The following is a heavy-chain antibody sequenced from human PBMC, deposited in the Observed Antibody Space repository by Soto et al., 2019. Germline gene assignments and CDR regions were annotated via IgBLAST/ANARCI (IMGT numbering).Heavy chain of an antibody. D-gene: IGHD3-16*01. CDR2: IYYNGGT. Sequence: QVQLQESGPGLVKPSEALSLTCTVSSGSVSSGSYYWHWIRLPPGKALEWIGYIYYNGGTNYNPSPKSRVSMSIDTSKNHFSLKLSSMTAADTAVYYCARWGRSSSNSDYWGQGTLVSVSS. J-gene: IGHJ4*02. CDR3: ARWGRSSSNSDY. CDR1: SGSVSSGSYY. V-gene: IGHV4-61*03.